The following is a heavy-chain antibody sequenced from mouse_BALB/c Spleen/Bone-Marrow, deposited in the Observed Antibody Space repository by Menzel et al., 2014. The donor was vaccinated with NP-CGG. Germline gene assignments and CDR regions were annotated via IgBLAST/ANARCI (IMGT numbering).Heavy chain of an antibody. Sequence: VHLVESGPELVRPGVSVKISCKGSGYTFTDYAMHWVKQSHAKSLEWIGVISTYSGNTNYNQKFKGKATKTVDKSSSTAYMELARLTSEDSAIYYCARSEYGNSYAMDYWGQGTSVTVSS. CDR3: ARSEYGNSYAMDY. CDR2: ISTYSGNT. CDR1: GYTFTDYA. J-gene: IGHJ4*01. D-gene: IGHD2-10*02. V-gene: IGHV1-67*01.